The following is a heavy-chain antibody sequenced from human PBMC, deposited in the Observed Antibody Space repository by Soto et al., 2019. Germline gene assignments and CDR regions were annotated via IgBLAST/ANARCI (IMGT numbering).Heavy chain of an antibody. CDR2: ISAHNGNT. CDR3: ARGRYGDY. V-gene: IGHV1-18*01. CDR1: GYDFTTYG. D-gene: IGHD1-1*01. Sequence: QVHLVQSGAEVKKPGASVKVSCKGSGYDFTTYGITWVRQAPGQGLEWMAWISAHNGNTDYAQKLQGRVTVTRDTSTRPAYMELRSLRSDDTAMYYCARGRYGDYWGQGALVTVSS. J-gene: IGHJ4*02.